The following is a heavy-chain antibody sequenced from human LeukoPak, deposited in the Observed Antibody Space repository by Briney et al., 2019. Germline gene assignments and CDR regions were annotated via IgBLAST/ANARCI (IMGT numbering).Heavy chain of an antibody. D-gene: IGHD6-13*01. V-gene: IGHV4-4*07. CDR1: GGSISSYY. J-gene: IGHJ5*02. Sequence: SETLSLTCTVSGGSISSYYWSWIRQPAGKGREWIGRIYTSGNTNYNPPLKSRVTMSVDTSKNQFSLKLSSVTAADTAVYYCARGYSSSWYFNWFDPWGQGTLVTVSS. CDR3: ARGYSSSWYFNWFDP. CDR2: IYTSGNT.